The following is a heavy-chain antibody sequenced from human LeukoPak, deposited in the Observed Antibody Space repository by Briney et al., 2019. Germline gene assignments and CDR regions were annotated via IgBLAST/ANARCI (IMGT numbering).Heavy chain of an antibody. J-gene: IGHJ5*02. Sequence: GGSLRLSCAPSGFTFSFYWMSSVRQAPGRGLEWVANIKRDGSDKYYVDSVKGRFTISRDKAKNSLYLQMNSLRAEDTAVYYCAKGLVSVIRGWFDPWGQGTLVTVSS. V-gene: IGHV3-7*03. CDR2: IKRDGSDK. CDR1: GFTFSFYW. D-gene: IGHD3-10*01. CDR3: AKGLVSVIRGWFDP.